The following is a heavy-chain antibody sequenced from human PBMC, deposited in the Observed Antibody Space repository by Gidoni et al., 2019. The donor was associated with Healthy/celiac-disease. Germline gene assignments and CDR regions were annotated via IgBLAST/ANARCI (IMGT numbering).Heavy chain of an antibody. CDR1: GFTFSRYA. D-gene: IGHD5-18*01. CDR2: ISGSGGST. Sequence: EVQLLESGGGLVQPGGSLRLSCAASGFTFSRYAMSWVRQAPGKGLEWVSAISGSGGSTYCADSVKGRFTISRDNSKNTLYLQMNSLRAEDTAVYYCATLGADTAMAPVDYWSQGTLVTVSS. J-gene: IGHJ4*02. CDR3: ATLGADTAMAPVDY. V-gene: IGHV3-23*01.